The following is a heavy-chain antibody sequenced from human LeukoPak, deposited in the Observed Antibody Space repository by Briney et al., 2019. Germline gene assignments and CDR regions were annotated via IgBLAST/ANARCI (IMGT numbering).Heavy chain of an antibody. CDR3: ARTFPTVSQYQLLWGHNYYYYGMDV. D-gene: IGHD2-2*01. V-gene: IGHV1-69*02. CDR1: RGTLRRYS. Sequence: SSSVPVSCLASRGTLRRYSISRLRQAPRHPLEWMGRIFPILCISNCAQKFQGRVTISADKSTSTAYMEVSSLRSEDKDVYYCARTFPTVSQYQLLWGHNYYYYGMDVWGQGTTVTVSS. CDR2: IFPILCIS. J-gene: IGHJ6*02.